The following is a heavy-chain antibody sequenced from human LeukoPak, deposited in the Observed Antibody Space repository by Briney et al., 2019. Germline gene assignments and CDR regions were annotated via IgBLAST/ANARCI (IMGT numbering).Heavy chain of an antibody. CDR2: VSVSGDST. J-gene: IGHJ4*02. CDR1: GFTFSNYA. CDR3: AKEADYGSVDY. V-gene: IGHV3-23*01. Sequence: GGSLRLSCAASGFTFSNYAMSWVRQAPGKGLEWVSTVSVSGDSTYYADSVKGRFTISRDNSKNTLLLQMNSLRAEDTAVYYCAKEADYGSVDYWGQGTLVTVSS. D-gene: IGHD3-10*01.